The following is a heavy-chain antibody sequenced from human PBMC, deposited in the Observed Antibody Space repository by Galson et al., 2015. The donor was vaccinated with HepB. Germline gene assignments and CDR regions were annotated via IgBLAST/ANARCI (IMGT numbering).Heavy chain of an antibody. CDR1: GFTFNNYW. CDR2: IKEDGSEK. Sequence: SLRLSCAASGFTFNNYWMTWVRQAPGKGLEWVANIKEDGSEKSYVDSVKGRFTISRDNANSSLYLQMNSLRGDDTAVYYCARDRNPAYGSVRYDAFDIWGQGTMVIVSS. CDR3: ARDRNPAYGSVRYDAFDI. V-gene: IGHV3-7*01. J-gene: IGHJ3*02. D-gene: IGHD6-19*01.